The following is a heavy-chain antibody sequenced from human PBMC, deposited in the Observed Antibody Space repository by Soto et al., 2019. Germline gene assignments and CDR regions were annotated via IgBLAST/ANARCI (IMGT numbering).Heavy chain of an antibody. D-gene: IGHD6-13*01. Sequence: PSETLSLTCTVSCGSISSYYWSWIRQPPGKGLEWIGYIYYSGSTNYNPSLKSRVTISVDTSKNQFSLKLSSVTAADTAVYYCAGGSRSLFDYWGQGTLVTVSS. CDR3: AGGSRSLFDY. CDR2: IYYSGST. V-gene: IGHV4-59*01. CDR1: CGSISSYY. J-gene: IGHJ4*02.